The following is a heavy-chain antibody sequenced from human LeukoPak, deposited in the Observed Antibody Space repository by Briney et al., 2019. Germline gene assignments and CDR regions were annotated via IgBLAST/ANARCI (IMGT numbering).Heavy chain of an antibody. V-gene: IGHV4-4*07. D-gene: IGHD4-23*01. CDR1: GGSISSYY. J-gene: IGHJ6*03. CDR3: ARWSSYYYYYYMDV. Sequence: PSETLSLTCTVSGGSISSYYWSWIRQPAGKGLEWIGRIYTSGSTNYNPSFKSRVTMSVDTSKNQFSLKLSSVTAADTAVYYCARWSSYYYYYYMDVWGKGTTVTVSS. CDR2: IYTSGST.